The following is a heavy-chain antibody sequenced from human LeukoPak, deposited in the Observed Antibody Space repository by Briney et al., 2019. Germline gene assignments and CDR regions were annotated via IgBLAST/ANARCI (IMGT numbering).Heavy chain of an antibody. CDR1: GFAFSSYW. CDR3: VRGIDY. Sequence: GGSLRLSCAASGFAFSSYWMRWVRQAPVKGLEWVANINTDGSEIYYVDSVKGRFTISRDNAKNSLYLQMSSLSGEDTAIYYCVRGIDYWGQGTLVTVSP. V-gene: IGHV3-7*03. J-gene: IGHJ4*02. CDR2: INTDGSEI.